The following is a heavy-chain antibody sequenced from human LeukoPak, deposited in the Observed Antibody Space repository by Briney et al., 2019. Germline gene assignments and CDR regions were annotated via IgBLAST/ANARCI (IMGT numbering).Heavy chain of an antibody. V-gene: IGHV3-21*01. CDR3: ARDQSGYLEGYFDY. CDR1: GFTFSSYS. Sequence: GGSLRLSCAASGFTFSSYSMNWVRQAPGKGLEWVSSISSSSSYIDYADSVKGRFTISRDNAKNSLYLQMNSLKAEDTAVYYCARDQSGYLEGYFDYWGQGTLVTVSS. CDR2: ISSSSSYI. D-gene: IGHD3-22*01. J-gene: IGHJ4*02.